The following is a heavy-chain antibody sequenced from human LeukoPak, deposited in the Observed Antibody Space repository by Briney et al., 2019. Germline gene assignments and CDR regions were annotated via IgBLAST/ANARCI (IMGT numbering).Heavy chain of an antibody. V-gene: IGHV3-30*18. CDR2: ISYDVGNK. Sequence: GGSLRLSCAASGFTFSSNGIHWVRQAPGKGLEWVTAISYDVGNKYYADSVKGRFTVSGDSSKNTVYLQMNSLRVEDTAVYYCAKEPRGHFDFDYWGQGTLVTVSS. CDR1: GFTFSSNG. CDR3: AKEPRGHFDFDY. J-gene: IGHJ4*02. D-gene: IGHD1-26*01.